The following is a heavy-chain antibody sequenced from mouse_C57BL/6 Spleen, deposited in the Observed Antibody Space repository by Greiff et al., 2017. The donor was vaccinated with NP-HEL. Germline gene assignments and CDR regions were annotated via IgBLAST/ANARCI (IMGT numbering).Heavy chain of an antibody. CDR1: GFTFSSYA. J-gene: IGHJ4*01. V-gene: IGHV5-4*01. CDR2: ISDGGSYT. Sequence: EVQLVESGGGLVKPGGSLKLSCAASGFTFSSYAMSWVRQTPEKRLEWVATISDGGSYTYYPDNVKGRFTISRDNAKNNLYLQMSHLKSEDTAMYYCARGGGVYDYEDAMDYWGQGTSVTVSS. CDR3: ARGGGVYDYEDAMDY. D-gene: IGHD2-4*01.